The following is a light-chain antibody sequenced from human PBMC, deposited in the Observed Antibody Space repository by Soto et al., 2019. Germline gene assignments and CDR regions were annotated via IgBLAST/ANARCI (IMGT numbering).Light chain of an antibody. CDR1: SSDVGGYNY. V-gene: IGLV2-14*01. CDR2: EVS. J-gene: IGLJ1*01. CDR3: SSSTSISIDYV. Sequence: QSALTQPASVSGSPGQSITISCTGTSSDVGGYNYVSWYQQHPGKAPKLMIYEVSNRPSGVSNRFSGSKSGNTASLTISGVQDEDEADDYCSSSTSISIDYVFGSGTKLTVL.